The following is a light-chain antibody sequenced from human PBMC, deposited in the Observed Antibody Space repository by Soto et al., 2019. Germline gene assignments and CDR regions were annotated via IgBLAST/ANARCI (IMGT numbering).Light chain of an antibody. J-gene: IGKJ1*01. V-gene: IGKV1-5*03. CDR2: KAA. Sequence: DIQMTQSPSTLSASVGDRVTITCRASQSISSWLAWYQQKPGKAPKLLIYKAASLESGVPSMFSGSGSGTEFTLTISSLQPDDFATYCCQQYNYYSRTFGQGPKVEIK. CDR1: QSISSW. CDR3: QQYNYYSRT.